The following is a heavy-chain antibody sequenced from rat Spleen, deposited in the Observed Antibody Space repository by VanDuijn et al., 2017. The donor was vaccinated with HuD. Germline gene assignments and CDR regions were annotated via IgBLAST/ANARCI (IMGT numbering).Heavy chain of an antibody. CDR2: ITNTGVST. D-gene: IGHD1-7*01. J-gene: IGHJ4*01. CDR1: GFIFSNYD. CDR3: TRADHIMGIGDA. Sequence: EVQLVESGGGLVQPGRSLKLSCAASGFIFSNYDMAWVRQAPGKGLEWVASITNTGVSTYYPDSLKGRFTISRDNVESILYLQMDSLRSEDTATYYCTRADHIMGIGDAWGQGTSVTVSS. V-gene: IGHV5-20*01.